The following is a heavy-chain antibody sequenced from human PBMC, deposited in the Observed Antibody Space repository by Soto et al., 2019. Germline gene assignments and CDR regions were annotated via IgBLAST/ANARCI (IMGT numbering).Heavy chain of an antibody. V-gene: IGHV1-2*04. CDR3: ARSKGDCSSTSCYKGNWFDP. Sequence: GIEWLPCITPNSGGTNHPQKFQRWVTMTRDTSISTAYMELSRLRSDDTAVYYCARSKGDCSSTSCYKGNWFDPWGQGTLVTVSS. J-gene: IGHJ5*02. D-gene: IGHD2-2*02. CDR2: ITPNSGGT.